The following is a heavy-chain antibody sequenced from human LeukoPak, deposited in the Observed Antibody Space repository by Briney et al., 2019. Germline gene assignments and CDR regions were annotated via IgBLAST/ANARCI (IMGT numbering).Heavy chain of an antibody. V-gene: IGHV4-38-2*02. CDR3: ARDPGYYDTSGYPAYFDY. CDR2: IYHSGST. J-gene: IGHJ4*02. Sequence: SGTLFLTCTVSGYSISSGYYWGWIRQPPGKGLEWIGSIYHSGSTYYNPSLKSRVTISVDTSKNQFSLKLSSVTAADTAVYYCARDPGYYDTSGYPAYFDYWGQGTLVTVSS. D-gene: IGHD3-22*01. CDR1: GYSISSGYY.